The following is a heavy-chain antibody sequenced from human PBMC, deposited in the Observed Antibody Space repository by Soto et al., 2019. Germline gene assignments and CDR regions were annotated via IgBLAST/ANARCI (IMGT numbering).Heavy chain of an antibody. CDR2: VSAYDGKT. D-gene: IGHD3-10*01. J-gene: IGHJ4*02. CDR3: ARGAQLWLGVVDY. V-gene: IGHV1-18*04. CDR1: GYTFKDYS. Sequence: GASVKVSCKASGYTFKDYSISWVRQAPGQGLEWMGWVSAYDGKTKYAQKFEGRFTMTTDTSTNTAYMELRSLTSDDTADYYCARGAQLWLGVVDYWGQGTLVTVSS.